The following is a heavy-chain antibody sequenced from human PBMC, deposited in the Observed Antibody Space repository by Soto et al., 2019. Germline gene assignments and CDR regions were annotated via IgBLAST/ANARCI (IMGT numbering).Heavy chain of an antibody. CDR3: GRESPNYYDSSGYYTY. J-gene: IGHJ4*02. V-gene: IGHV4-4*07. CDR1: GGSISSYY. CDR2: IYTSGST. Sequence: SETLSLTCTVSGGSISSYYWSWIRQPAGKGLEWIGRIYTSGSTNYNPSLKSRVTMSVDTSKNQFSLKLSSVTAGDRAVYYCGRESPNYYDSSGYYTYWGKGPLVTVSS. D-gene: IGHD3-22*01.